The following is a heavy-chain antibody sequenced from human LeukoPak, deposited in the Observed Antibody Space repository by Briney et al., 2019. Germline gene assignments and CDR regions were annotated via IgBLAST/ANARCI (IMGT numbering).Heavy chain of an antibody. CDR2: IYYSGST. J-gene: IGHJ4*02. CDR3: ARQTIFGVLFDY. D-gene: IGHD3-3*01. V-gene: IGHV4-59*01. CDR1: GGSISSYY. Sequence: SETLSLTCTVSGGSISSYYLSWIRQPPGKGLEWIGYIYYSGSTNYNPSLKSRVTISVDTSKNQFSLKLSSVTAADTAVYYCARQTIFGVLFDYWGQGTLVTVSS.